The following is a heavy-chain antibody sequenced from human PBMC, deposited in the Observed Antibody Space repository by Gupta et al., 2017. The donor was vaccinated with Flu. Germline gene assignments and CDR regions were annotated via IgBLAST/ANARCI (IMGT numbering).Heavy chain of an antibody. CDR3: ARGGALCTNGVCYLFDY. D-gene: IGHD2-8*01. J-gene: IGHJ4*02. CDR2: INHSGST. Sequence: QVQLQQWGAGLLKPSETLSLTCAVYGGSFSGYYWSWIRQPPGKGLEWIGEINHSGSTNYNPSLKSRVTISVDTSKNQFSLKLSSVTAADTAVYYCARGGALCTNGVCYLFDYWGQGTLVTVSS. V-gene: IGHV4-34*01. CDR1: GGSFSGYY.